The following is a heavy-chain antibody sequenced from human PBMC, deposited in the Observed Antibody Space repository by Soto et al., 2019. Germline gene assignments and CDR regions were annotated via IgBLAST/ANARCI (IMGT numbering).Heavy chain of an antibody. V-gene: IGHV3-33*01. Sequence: QVQLVESGGGVVQPGRSLRLSCAASGFTFSSYGMHWVRQAPGKGLEWVAVIWYDGSNKYYADSVKGRFTISRDNSKNTLYLQMNRLRAEDTAVYYCARDYGDYVPRYYFDYWGQGTLVTVSS. J-gene: IGHJ4*02. CDR2: IWYDGSNK. CDR3: ARDYGDYVPRYYFDY. D-gene: IGHD4-17*01. CDR1: GFTFSSYG.